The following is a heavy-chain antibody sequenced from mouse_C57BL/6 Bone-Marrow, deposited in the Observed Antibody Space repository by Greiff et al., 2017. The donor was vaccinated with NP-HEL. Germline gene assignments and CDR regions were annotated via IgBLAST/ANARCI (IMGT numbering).Heavy chain of an antibody. CDR1: GFTFSSYG. J-gene: IGHJ4*01. CDR3: ARRTTVVADYAMDY. CDR2: ISSGGSYT. V-gene: IGHV5-6*01. Sequence: EVQGVESGGDLVKPGGSLKLSCAASGFTFSSYGMSWVRQTPDKRLEWVATISSGGSYTYYPDSVKGRFTISRDNAKNTLYLQMSSLKSEDTAMYYCARRTTVVADYAMDYWGQGTSVTVPS. D-gene: IGHD1-1*01.